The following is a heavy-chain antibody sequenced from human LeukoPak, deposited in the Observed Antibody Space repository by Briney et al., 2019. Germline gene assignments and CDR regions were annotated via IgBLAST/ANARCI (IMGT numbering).Heavy chain of an antibody. V-gene: IGHV4-39*01. D-gene: IGHD5-18*01. CDR2: IYYRGST. CDR1: GGSINGPTYY. CDR3: ARLVGYSYGYSTYYFDY. J-gene: IGHJ4*02. Sequence: PSEALSLTCAVPGGSINGPTYYWGCIGQPPGKGREWIVRIYYRGSTSDNPSLRSRVTISVDTSKNEFSLRVTSVTAADTAVYYCARLVGYSYGYSTYYFDYWGQGTLVAVSP.